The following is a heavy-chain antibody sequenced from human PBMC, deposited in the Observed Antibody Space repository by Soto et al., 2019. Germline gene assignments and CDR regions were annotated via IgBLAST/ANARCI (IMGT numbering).Heavy chain of an antibody. Sequence: QVQLVQSGAEVKKPGASVKVSCKASGYTFTSYGISWVRQAPGQGLEWMGWISAYNGNTNYAQKLQGRVTMTTDTSTSTAYMELRSLRSDDTAVYYCARHSPTVPSGVYYYYGMDVWGQGTTVTVSS. CDR3: ARHSPTVPSGVYYYYGMDV. CDR1: GYTFTSYG. CDR2: ISAYNGNT. J-gene: IGHJ6*02. D-gene: IGHD3-10*01. V-gene: IGHV1-18*01.